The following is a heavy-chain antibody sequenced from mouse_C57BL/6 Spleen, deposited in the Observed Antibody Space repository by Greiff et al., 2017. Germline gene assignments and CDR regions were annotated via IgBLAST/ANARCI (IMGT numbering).Heavy chain of an antibody. J-gene: IGHJ2*01. V-gene: IGHV5-17*01. Sequence: EVKVVESGGGLVKPGGSLKLSCAASGFTFSDYGMHWVRQAPEKGLEWVAYISSGSSTIYYADTVKGRFTISRDNAKNTLFLQMTSLRSEDTAMYYCARRIIYYDYDEGGFDYWGQGTTLTVSS. D-gene: IGHD2-4*01. CDR1: GFTFSDYG. CDR2: ISSGSSTI. CDR3: ARRIIYYDYDEGGFDY.